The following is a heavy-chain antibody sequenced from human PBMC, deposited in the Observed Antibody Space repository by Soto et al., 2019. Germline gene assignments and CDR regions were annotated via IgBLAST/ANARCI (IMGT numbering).Heavy chain of an antibody. Sequence: EVKLLESGGGLVQPGGSLRLSCAASGFTFSSYAMSWVRQAPGKGLEWVSAISGSGGSTYYADSVKGRFTISRDNSKNTLYLQMKSLRAEDTAVYYCANLRRYYYDSSGYGRDAFDIWGQGTMVTVSS. D-gene: IGHD3-22*01. V-gene: IGHV3-23*01. CDR2: ISGSGGST. CDR1: GFTFSSYA. CDR3: ANLRRYYYDSSGYGRDAFDI. J-gene: IGHJ3*02.